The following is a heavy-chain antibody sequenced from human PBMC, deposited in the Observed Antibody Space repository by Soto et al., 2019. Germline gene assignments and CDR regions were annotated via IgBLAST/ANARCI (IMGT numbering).Heavy chain of an antibody. V-gene: IGHV2-5*02. CDR2: IYWDDDK. Sequence: KESGPTVVRPTETLTLTCRFSGFSLTTSGVGVGWVRQSPGKAPEWLALIYWDDDKRYSESLKSRLTITKDTSKNQVVLTVANLDPTDTATYYCAHRVLRTVFGLVTTTAIYFDFWGQGTPVAVSS. CDR1: GFSLTTSGVG. CDR3: AHRVLRTVFGLVTTTAIYFDF. D-gene: IGHD3-3*01. J-gene: IGHJ4*02.